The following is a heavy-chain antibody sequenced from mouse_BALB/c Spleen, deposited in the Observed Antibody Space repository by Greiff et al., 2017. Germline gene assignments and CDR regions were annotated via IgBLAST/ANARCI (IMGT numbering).Heavy chain of an antibody. Sequence: EVKLMESGPELVKPGASVKMSCKASGYTFTSYVMHWVKQKPGQGLEWIGYINPYNDGTKYNEKFKGKATLTSDKSSSTAYMELSSLTSEDSAVYYCARERGWLLRYFDYWGQGTTLTVSS. J-gene: IGHJ2*01. V-gene: IGHV1-14*01. CDR1: GYTFTSYV. CDR2: INPYNDGT. D-gene: IGHD2-3*01. CDR3: ARERGWLLRYFDY.